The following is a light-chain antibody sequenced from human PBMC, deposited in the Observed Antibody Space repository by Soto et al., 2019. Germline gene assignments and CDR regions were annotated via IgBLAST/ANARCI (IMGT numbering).Light chain of an antibody. V-gene: IGKV1-9*01. CDR1: QGIGSY. J-gene: IGKJ5*01. CDR3: QQLGTYPLT. Sequence: PSSLSASVGDRVTITCRASQGIGSYLAWYQQEPGKAPKLLIYAASTLQTGVPSRFSGSGSGTDFTLTISSLQPEDFATYYCQQLGTYPLTFGQGTRLEIK. CDR2: AAS.